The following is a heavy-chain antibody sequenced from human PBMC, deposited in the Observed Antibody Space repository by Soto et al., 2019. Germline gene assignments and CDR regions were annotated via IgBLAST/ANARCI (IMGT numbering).Heavy chain of an antibody. CDR3: ARGNPRGGYSPVLPYYHFYGMDV. D-gene: IGHD3-10*01. J-gene: IGHJ6*02. V-gene: IGHV1-8*01. CDR2: MTPNSGNT. Sequence: KGLEGKGWMTPNSGNTGYAKKFQGRVTMTRNTSISTAYMELSSLRSKDTAVYYCARGNPRGGYSPVLPYYHFYGMDVWGHGPTVTVSS.